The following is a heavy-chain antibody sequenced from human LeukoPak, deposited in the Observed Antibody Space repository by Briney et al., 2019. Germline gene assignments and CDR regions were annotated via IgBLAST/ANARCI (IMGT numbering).Heavy chain of an antibody. D-gene: IGHD2-21*02. CDR3: ARANRYCGGDCLYGMDV. Sequence: GGSLRLSCAASGFTFSSYSMNWVRQAPGKGLEWVSYISSSSSTIYYADSVKGRFTISRDNAKNSLYLQMNSLRAEDTAVYYCARANRYCGGDCLYGMDVWGQGTTVAVSS. V-gene: IGHV3-48*04. CDR1: GFTFSSYS. J-gene: IGHJ6*02. CDR2: ISSSSSTI.